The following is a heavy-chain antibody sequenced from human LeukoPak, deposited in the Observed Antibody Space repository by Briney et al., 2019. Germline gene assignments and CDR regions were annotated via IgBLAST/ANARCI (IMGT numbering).Heavy chain of an antibody. Sequence: ASVKVSCKASGYTFTSYDNNWVRQATGQGLEWMGWVNPNSGHTGYAQKFQGRVTMTRNTSISTAYMDLSSLRSEDTAVYYCARGAPGPYCSGGSCPYFDYWGQGTLVSVSS. CDR3: ARGAPGPYCSGGSCPYFDY. CDR2: VNPNSGHT. CDR1: GYTFTSYD. V-gene: IGHV1-8*01. D-gene: IGHD2-15*01. J-gene: IGHJ4*02.